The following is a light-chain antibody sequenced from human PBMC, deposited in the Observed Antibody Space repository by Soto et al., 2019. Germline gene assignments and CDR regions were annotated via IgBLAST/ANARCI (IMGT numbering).Light chain of an antibody. CDR3: QQYGSSPQT. CDR2: GAS. V-gene: IGKV3-20*01. J-gene: IGKJ1*01. CDR1: QSVSSSY. Sequence: EIVLTQSPGTLSLSPGERATLSCRASQSVSSSYLAWYQQKPVQAPRLLIYGASSRATVIPDRFSSSGSGTDFTLTISRLEPEDVAVYYCQQYGSSPQTFGQGTKVEIK.